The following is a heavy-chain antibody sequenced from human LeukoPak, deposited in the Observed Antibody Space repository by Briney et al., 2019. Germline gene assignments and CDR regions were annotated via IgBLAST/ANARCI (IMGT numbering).Heavy chain of an antibody. CDR3: ARGDYDFWSGYSYYYYYMDV. V-gene: IGHV4-61*01. D-gene: IGHD3-3*01. J-gene: IGHJ6*03. Sequence: PSETLSLTCTVSGYSISSSYYWSWIRQPPGKGLEWIGYIYYSGSTNYNPSLKSRVTISVDTSKNQFSLKLSSVTAADTAVYYCARGDYDFWSGYSYYYYYMDVWGKGTTVTVSS. CDR1: GYSISSSYY. CDR2: IYYSGST.